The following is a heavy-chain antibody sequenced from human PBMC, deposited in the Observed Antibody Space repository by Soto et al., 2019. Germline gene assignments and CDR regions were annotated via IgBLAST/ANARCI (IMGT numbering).Heavy chain of an antibody. J-gene: IGHJ3*02. V-gene: IGHV3-21*01. D-gene: IGHD3-22*01. CDR3: ARDPLITLIDPNPFDI. CDR2: ISSASGYI. CDR1: GFTLSSYR. Sequence: PXGSLRLSCAAFGFTLSSYRMHWVRQAPGKGLEWVSSISSASGYIYYADSVKGRFTISRDDAKNSLYLQMNSLRAEDTAVYYCARDPLITLIDPNPFDIWGQGTMVTVSS.